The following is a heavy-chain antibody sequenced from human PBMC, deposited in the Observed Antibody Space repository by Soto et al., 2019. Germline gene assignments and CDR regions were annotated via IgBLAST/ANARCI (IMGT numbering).Heavy chain of an antibody. CDR2: IKQDGSEK. J-gene: IGHJ4*02. CDR1: GFTFSSYW. Sequence: GGSLRLSCAASGFTFSSYWMSWVRQAPGKGLEWVANIKQDGSEKDYVDSVKGRFTISRDNAKNSLYLQMNSLRAEDTAVYYCARDLTLAYYDSSGYYSYPLLNRALDYWGQGTLVTVSS. CDR3: ARDLTLAYYDSSGYYSYPLLNRALDY. D-gene: IGHD3-22*01. V-gene: IGHV3-7*03.